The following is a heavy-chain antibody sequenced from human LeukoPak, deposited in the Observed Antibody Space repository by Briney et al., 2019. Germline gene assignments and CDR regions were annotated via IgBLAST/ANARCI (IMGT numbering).Heavy chain of an antibody. D-gene: IGHD4-11*01. V-gene: IGHV3-33*01. Sequence: GGSLRLSCAASGFTFSSYGMHWVRQAPGKGLEWVAVIWYDGSNKYYADSVKGRFTISRDNSKNTLYLQMNSLRAEDTAVYYRARDMGYSNFWGIDYWGPGTLGTVSS. J-gene: IGHJ4*02. CDR1: GFTFSSYG. CDR3: ARDMGYSNFWGIDY. CDR2: IWYDGSNK.